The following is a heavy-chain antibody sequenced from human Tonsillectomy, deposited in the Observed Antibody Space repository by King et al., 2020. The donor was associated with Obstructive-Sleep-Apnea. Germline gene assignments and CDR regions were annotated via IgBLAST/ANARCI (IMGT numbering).Heavy chain of an antibody. CDR1: GGSVSSSSYY. J-gene: IGHJ4*02. CDR3: ASEDRYGSSLCRF. D-gene: IGHD6-13*01. Sequence: QLQESGPGLVKPSETLSLTCTVSGGSVSSSSYYWGWIRQPPGKGLEWIGSIYYSGSTYYSPSLNSRVTISVDTSKNQFSLKLSSVTAADTAVYFCASEDRYGSSLCRFWGQGTLVTVSS. V-gene: IGHV4-39*07. CDR2: IYYSGST.